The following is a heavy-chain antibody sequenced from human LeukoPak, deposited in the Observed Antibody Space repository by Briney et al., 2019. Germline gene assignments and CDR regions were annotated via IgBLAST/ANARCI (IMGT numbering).Heavy chain of an antibody. CDR3: ARGQLWYDY. V-gene: IGHV4-31*11. D-gene: IGHD5-18*01. CDR2: IYYSGST. Sequence: PSETLSLTCAVYGGSFSGYYWSWIRQHPGKGLEWIGYIYYSGSTYYNPSLKSRVTISVDTSKNQFSLKLSSVTAADTAVYYCARGQLWYDYWGQGTLVTVSS. CDR1: GGSFSGYY. J-gene: IGHJ4*02.